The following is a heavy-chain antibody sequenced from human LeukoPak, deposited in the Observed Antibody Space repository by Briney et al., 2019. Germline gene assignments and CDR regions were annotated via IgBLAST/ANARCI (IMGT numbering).Heavy chain of an antibody. CDR2: IYYSGST. V-gene: IGHV4-39*07. J-gene: IGHJ4*02. CDR3: ARGVPYGSPFDY. Sequence: PSETLSLTCAVSGGSISSSSYYWGWIRQPPGKGLEWIGSIYYSGSTYYNPSLKSRVTISVDTSKNQFSLKLSSVTAADTAVYYCARGVPYGSPFDYWGQGTLVTVSS. D-gene: IGHD3-10*01. CDR1: GGSISSSSYY.